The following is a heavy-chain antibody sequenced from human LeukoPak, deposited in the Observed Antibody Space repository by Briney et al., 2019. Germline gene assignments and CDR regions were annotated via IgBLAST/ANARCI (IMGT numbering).Heavy chain of an antibody. V-gene: IGHV3-30*18. CDR3: AKPPYDSSGYYQSTFDY. Sequence: GRSLRLSCAASGFSFSSYGMRWVRQAPGKGLEWVAVISYDGSKEHYADSVKGRFTISRDNSKNTLYLQMNSLRAEDTAVYYCAKPPYDSSGYYQSTFDYWGQGTLVTVSS. J-gene: IGHJ4*02. CDR2: ISYDGSKE. CDR1: GFSFSSYG. D-gene: IGHD3-22*01.